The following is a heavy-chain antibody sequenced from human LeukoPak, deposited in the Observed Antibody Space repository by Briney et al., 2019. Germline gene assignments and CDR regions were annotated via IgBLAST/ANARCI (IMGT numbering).Heavy chain of an antibody. V-gene: IGHV4-4*02. CDR2: IYHSGNT. CDR1: GGSISSSNW. J-gene: IGHJ4*02. Sequence: PSETLSLTCAVSGGSISSSNWRSWVRQPPGKGLEWIGEIYHSGNTNYNPSLKSRVTISLDKSKNQFSLKLRSVTAADTAVYYCAREEMPGKFDYWGQGTLVTVSS. CDR3: AREEMPGKFDY. D-gene: IGHD1-26*01.